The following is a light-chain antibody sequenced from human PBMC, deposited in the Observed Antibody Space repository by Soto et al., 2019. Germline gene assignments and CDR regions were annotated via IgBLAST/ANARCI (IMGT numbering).Light chain of an antibody. J-gene: IGLJ3*02. CDR2: KVS. V-gene: IGLV2-14*01. CDR1: TSDVGGFDS. CDR3: SSYTTSNTWL. Sequence: QSALTQPASVSGSPGQSITISCTATTSDVGGFDSVSWYQQHPGTAPRVIIYKVSNRPSGVSYRFSGSKSANTASLTISGLQADDEADYYCSSYTTSNTWLFGGGTKLTVL.